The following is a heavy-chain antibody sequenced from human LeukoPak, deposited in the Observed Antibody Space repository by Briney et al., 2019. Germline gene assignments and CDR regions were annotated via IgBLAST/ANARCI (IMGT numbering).Heavy chain of an antibody. CDR1: GFTFSSYA. D-gene: IGHD3-22*01. CDR3: ARGKDSSGYYYSNFDY. CDR2: IKQDGSEK. V-gene: IGHV3-7*01. Sequence: GGSLRLSCAASGFTFSSYAMHWVRQAPGKGLEWVANIKQDGSEKYYVDSVKGRFTISRDNAKNSLYLQMNSLRAEDTAVYYCARGKDSSGYYYSNFDYWGQGTLVTVSS. J-gene: IGHJ4*02.